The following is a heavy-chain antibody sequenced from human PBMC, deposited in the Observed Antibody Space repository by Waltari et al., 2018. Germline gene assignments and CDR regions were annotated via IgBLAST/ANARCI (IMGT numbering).Heavy chain of an antibody. J-gene: IGHJ4*02. Sequence: LVQSGAEVKKPGASVKVSCKASGYTFTGYALLWVRQAPGQGLEWMGRINPKNGDTHYAQKLQGRVAMTTDTSTNTAFMELHSLRSDDTAVYYCLRDSSGSHFDYWGQGTLVTVSS. CDR3: LRDSSGSHFDY. CDR2: INPKNGDT. D-gene: IGHD3-22*01. V-gene: IGHV1-2*06. CDR1: GYTFTGYA.